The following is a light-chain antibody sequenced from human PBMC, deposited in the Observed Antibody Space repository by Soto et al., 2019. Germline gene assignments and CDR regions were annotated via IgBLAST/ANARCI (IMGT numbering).Light chain of an antibody. CDR1: QGISSA. J-gene: IGKJ5*01. Sequence: AIQLTQSPSSLSASVGDRVTITCRASQGISSALAWYQQKPGKAPKVLIYDASNLENGVPSRFSGSGSGTDFTLTINSLQPGDFATYYCQQFNSYPHTFGQGTRLEIK. CDR2: DAS. CDR3: QQFNSYPHT. V-gene: IGKV1-13*02.